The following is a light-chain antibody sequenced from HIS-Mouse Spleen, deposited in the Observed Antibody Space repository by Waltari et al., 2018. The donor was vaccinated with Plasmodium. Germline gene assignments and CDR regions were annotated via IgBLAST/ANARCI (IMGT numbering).Light chain of an antibody. Sequence: QSALTQPRSVSGSPGQSVTISCTGTSSDVGGYNYVSWYQQHPGKAPKLIIYDFSKRPSGVPDRFSGSKSGNTASLTISGLQAEDEADYYCCSYAGSYTVVFGGGTKLTVL. V-gene: IGLV2-11*01. CDR3: CSYAGSYTVV. CDR2: DFS. CDR1: SSDVGGYNY. J-gene: IGLJ2*01.